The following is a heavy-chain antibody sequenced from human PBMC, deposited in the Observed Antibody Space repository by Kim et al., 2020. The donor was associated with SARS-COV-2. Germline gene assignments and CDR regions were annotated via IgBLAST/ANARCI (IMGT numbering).Heavy chain of an antibody. Sequence: SETLSLTCAVYGGSFSGYYWSWIRQPPGKGLEWIGEINHSGSTNYNPSLKSRVTISVDTSKNQFSLKLSSVTAADTAVYYCARGLNTVTKAAGYWGQGTLVTVSS. D-gene: IGHD4-17*01. CDR1: GGSFSGYY. CDR3: ARGLNTVTKAAGY. CDR2: INHSGST. V-gene: IGHV4-34*01. J-gene: IGHJ4*02.